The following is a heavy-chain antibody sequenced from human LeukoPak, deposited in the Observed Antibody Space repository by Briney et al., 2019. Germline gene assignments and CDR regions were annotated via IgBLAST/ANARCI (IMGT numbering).Heavy chain of an antibody. CDR2: ISGSGGST. CDR1: GFTFSSYA. D-gene: IGHD2-2*03. Sequence: GGSLRLSCAASGFTFSSYAMSWVRQAPGKGLEWVSAISGSGGSTYYADSVKGRFTISRDNSKNTPYLQMNSLRAEDTAVYYCAKSGHCSSTSCRPFDYWGQGTLVTVSS. CDR3: AKSGHCSSTSCRPFDY. V-gene: IGHV3-23*01. J-gene: IGHJ4*02.